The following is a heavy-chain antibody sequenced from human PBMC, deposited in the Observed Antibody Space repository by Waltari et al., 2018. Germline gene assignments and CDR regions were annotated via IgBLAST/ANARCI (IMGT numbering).Heavy chain of an antibody. CDR2: IYYSGST. Sequence: VQLVQSGAEVKKPGESLKISCKGSGYSFTSYWIGWVRQMPGKGLEWIGSIYYSGSTYYNPSLKSRVTISVDTSKNQFSLKLSSVTAADTAVYYCARQGRQDDSSGYPTWGQGTLVTVSS. CDR3: ARQGRQDDSSGYPT. J-gene: IGHJ5*02. V-gene: IGHV4-39*01. CDR1: GYSFTSYW. D-gene: IGHD3-22*01.